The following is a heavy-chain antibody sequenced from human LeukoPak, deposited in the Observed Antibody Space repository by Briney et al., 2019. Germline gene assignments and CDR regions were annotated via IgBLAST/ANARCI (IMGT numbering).Heavy chain of an antibody. V-gene: IGHV3-30*02. D-gene: IGHD4-17*01. CDR1: GFSFSTYD. CDR3: AKDYGDSDV. Sequence: PGGSLRLSCAASGFSFSTYDMHWVRQAPGKGLEWVAFIRYDGSNKYYADSVKGRFTISRDNSENTLYLQMSSLRAEDTAVYYCAKDYGDSDVWGKGTTVTVSS. J-gene: IGHJ6*04. CDR2: IRYDGSNK.